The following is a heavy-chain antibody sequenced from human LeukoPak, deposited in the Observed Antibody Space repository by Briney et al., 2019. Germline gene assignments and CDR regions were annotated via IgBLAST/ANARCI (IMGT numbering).Heavy chain of an antibody. J-gene: IGHJ4*02. CDR1: GFTFTSSA. CDR3: ARGGSSWYVVHPTEDY. D-gene: IGHD6-13*01. Sequence: GASVKVSCKASGFTFTSSAMQWVRQARGQGLEWMGWMNPNSGNTGYAQKFQGRVTMTRNTSISTAYMELSSLRSEDTAVYYCARGGSSWYVVHPTEDYWGQGTLVTVSS. CDR2: MNPNSGNT. V-gene: IGHV1-8*02.